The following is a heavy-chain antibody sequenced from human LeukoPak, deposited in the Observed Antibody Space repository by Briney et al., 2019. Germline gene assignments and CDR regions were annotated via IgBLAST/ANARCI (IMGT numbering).Heavy chain of an antibody. Sequence: GGSLRLSCAASGFTFSSYAMSWVRQAPGRGLEWVSAISGSGGSTYYADSVKGRFTISRDNSKNTLYLQMNSLRAEDTAVYYCAKDRVFTMVRGVMYFDYWGQGTLVTVSS. J-gene: IGHJ4*02. V-gene: IGHV3-23*01. CDR2: ISGSGGST. D-gene: IGHD3-10*01. CDR3: AKDRVFTMVRGVMYFDY. CDR1: GFTFSSYA.